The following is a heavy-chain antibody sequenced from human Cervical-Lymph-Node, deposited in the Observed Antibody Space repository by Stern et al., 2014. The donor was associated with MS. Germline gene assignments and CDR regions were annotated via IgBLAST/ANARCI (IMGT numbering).Heavy chain of an antibody. V-gene: IGHV1-69*01. D-gene: IGHD2-15*01. CDR3: ARRRCSGINCFYGMDV. J-gene: IGHJ6*02. CDR2: SIPIFATA. Sequence: VQLVESGAEVKQPGSSVRVSCKASGVTFSSNAITWVRQAPGQGLEWMGGSIPIFATANYAHKFQGRVTITADESKNIAYMELSSLRSEDTAVYYCARRRCSGINCFYGMDVWGQGTTVTVSS. CDR1: GVTFSSNA.